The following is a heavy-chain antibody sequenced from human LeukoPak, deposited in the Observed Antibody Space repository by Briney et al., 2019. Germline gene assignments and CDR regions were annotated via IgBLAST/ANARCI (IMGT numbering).Heavy chain of an antibody. V-gene: IGHV1-2*06. CDR3: ARERAVQGYCSGGSCYINDY. CDR2: INPNSGGT. J-gene: IGHJ4*02. D-gene: IGHD2-15*01. CDR1: GYTFTGYY. Sequence: GASVKVFCKASGYTFTGYYMHWVRQAPGQGLEWMGRINPNSGGTNYAQKFQGRVTMTRDTSISTAYMELSRLSSDDTAGYYCARERAVQGYCSGGSCYINDYWGQGTLVTVSS.